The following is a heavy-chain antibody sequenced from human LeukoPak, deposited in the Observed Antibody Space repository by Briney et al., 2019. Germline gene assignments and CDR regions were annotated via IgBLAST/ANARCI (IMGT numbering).Heavy chain of an antibody. D-gene: IGHD1-26*01. J-gene: IGHJ2*01. CDR1: GYTFTGYY. Sequence: ASVKVSCKASGYTFTGYYMHWVRQAPGQGLEWMGWMNPNSGNTGYAQKFQGRVTITRNTSISTAYMELSSLRSEDTAVYYCARGSGYSGSYWYFDLWGRGTLVTVSS. CDR2: MNPNSGNT. V-gene: IGHV1-8*03. CDR3: ARGSGYSGSYWYFDL.